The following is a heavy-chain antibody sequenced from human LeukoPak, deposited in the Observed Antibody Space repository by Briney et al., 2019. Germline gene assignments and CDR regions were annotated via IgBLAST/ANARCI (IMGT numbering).Heavy chain of an antibody. D-gene: IGHD4-11*01. V-gene: IGHV3-21*01. CDR3: ARLSIQYDFDY. J-gene: IGHJ4*02. CDR2: ISSSSSYI. CDR1: GFTFSSYS. Sequence: GGSLRLSCAASGFTFSSYSMNWVRKAPGKGLGWVSSISSSSSYIYYADSVKGRFTISRDNAKNSLYLQMNSLRAEDTAVYYCARLSIQYDFDYWGQGTLVTVSS.